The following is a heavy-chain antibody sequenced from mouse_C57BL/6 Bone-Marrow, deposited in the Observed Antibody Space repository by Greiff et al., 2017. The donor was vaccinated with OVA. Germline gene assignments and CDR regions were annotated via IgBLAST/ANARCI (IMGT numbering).Heavy chain of an antibody. V-gene: IGHV1-26*01. J-gene: IGHJ4*01. CDR2: INPNNGGT. CDR1: GYTFTDYY. Sequence: VQLQQSGPELVKPGASVKISCKASGYTFTDYYMNWVKQSHGKSLEWIGDINPNNGGTSYNQKFKGKATLTVDKSSSTAYMELRSLTSEDSAVYYCARRNYYGSGYWGQGTSVTVSS. CDR3: ARRNYYGSGY.